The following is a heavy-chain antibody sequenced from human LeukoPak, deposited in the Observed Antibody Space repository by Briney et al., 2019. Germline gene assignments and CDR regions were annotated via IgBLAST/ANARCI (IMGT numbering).Heavy chain of an antibody. Sequence: PGGSLRLSCAASGFTFSTYSINWVRQAPGKGLEWVSYISSTYDIYYADSVRGRFTISRDNAKNSLYLQMNSLRAEDTALYYCASLRGDYVGNDFDYWGQGTLVTVSS. CDR2: ISSTYDI. V-gene: IGHV3-48*01. J-gene: IGHJ4*02. CDR1: GFTFSTYS. CDR3: ASLRGDYVGNDFDY. D-gene: IGHD4-23*01.